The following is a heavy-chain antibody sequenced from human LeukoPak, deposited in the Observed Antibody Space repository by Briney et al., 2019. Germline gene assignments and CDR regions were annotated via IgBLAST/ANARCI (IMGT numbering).Heavy chain of an antibody. J-gene: IGHJ4*02. Sequence: PGASLRLSCVAPGFTFRDYSMAWVRQVPGGGLEWVSAIARDDYTVYPDPLKGRFTISRDNSRNTLYLQMNTLRAEDTAVYYCVKERDRGTDVADDFDFWGQGTLVTVSS. V-gene: IGHV3-23*01. D-gene: IGHD6-19*01. CDR1: GFTFRDYS. CDR2: IARDDYT. CDR3: VKERDRGTDVADDFDF.